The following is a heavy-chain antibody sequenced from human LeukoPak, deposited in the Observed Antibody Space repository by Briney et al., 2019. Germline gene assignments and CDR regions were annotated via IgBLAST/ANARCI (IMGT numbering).Heavy chain of an antibody. CDR1: GWSFNDYY. CDR3: ARGQVPAARGYNWFDP. CDR2: INARGDT. Sequence: PSETLSLTCAVYGWSFNDYYWNWVRQPPGKGQEWIGEINARGDTNYNPSLKSRVTISVDSSKNQFSLTLTSMIAADTAIYYCARGQVPAARGYNWFDPWGQGTLVTVSS. D-gene: IGHD2-2*01. J-gene: IGHJ5*02. V-gene: IGHV4-34*01.